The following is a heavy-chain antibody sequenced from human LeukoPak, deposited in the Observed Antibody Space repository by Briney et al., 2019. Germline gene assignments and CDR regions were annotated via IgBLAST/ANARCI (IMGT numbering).Heavy chain of an antibody. CDR2: IYNSGST. CDR3: ASGLLSKWDKTFDP. J-gene: IGHJ5*02. CDR1: GDSISSSNYY. Sequence: SETLSLTCTVSGDSISSSNYYWGWIRQPPGKGPEWIGSIYNSGSTYYNPSLKSRDTISLDTSKNQFSLKLSSVTAADTAVYYCASGLLSKWDKTFDPWGQGTLVTVSS. V-gene: IGHV4-39*07. D-gene: IGHD1-26*01.